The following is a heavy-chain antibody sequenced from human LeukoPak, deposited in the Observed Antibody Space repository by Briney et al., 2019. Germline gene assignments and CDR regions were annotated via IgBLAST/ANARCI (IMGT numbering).Heavy chain of an antibody. Sequence: GGSLRLSCAASGFTFSSYGMHWVRQAPGKGLEWVAFIRYDGSNKYYADSVKGRFTISRDNAKNSLYLQMNSLRAEDTAVYYCAREKPTYCSGGSCYLGYWGQGTLVTVSS. V-gene: IGHV3-30*02. CDR1: GFTFSSYG. J-gene: IGHJ4*02. CDR2: IRYDGSNK. D-gene: IGHD2-15*01. CDR3: AREKPTYCSGGSCYLGY.